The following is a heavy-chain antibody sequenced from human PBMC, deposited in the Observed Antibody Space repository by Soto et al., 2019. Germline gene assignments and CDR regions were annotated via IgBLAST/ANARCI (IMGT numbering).Heavy chain of an antibody. Sequence: ASVKVSCKASGYTFTSYGISWVRQAPGQGLEWMGWVSAYNGNTNYAQKLQGRVTMTTDTSTSTAYMELRSLRSDDTAVYYCAKDGSYFYYYGMDVWGQGTTLTVSS. CDR3: AKDGSYFYYYGMDV. CDR2: VSAYNGNT. J-gene: IGHJ6*02. D-gene: IGHD1-26*01. CDR1: GYTFTSYG. V-gene: IGHV1-18*01.